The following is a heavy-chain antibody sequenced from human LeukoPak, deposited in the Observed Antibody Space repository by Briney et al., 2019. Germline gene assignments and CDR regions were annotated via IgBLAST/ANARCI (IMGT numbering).Heavy chain of an antibody. CDR3: AKDLWSVAVSALDH. J-gene: IGHJ4*02. V-gene: IGHV3-23*01. CDR1: GFPFSSYA. D-gene: IGHD3-3*01. CDR2: ISGSGDNT. Sequence: GGSLTLSRAAAGFPFSSYAMSWVRQAPGKGLEWVSAISGSGDNTFYADSVKGRFTISRDNSKNTLLLQMNSLRGEDTALYFCAKDLWSVAVSALDHWGQGTRVTVSS.